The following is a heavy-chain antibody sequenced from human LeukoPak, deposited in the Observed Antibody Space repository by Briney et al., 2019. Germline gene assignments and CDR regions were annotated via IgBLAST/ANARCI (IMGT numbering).Heavy chain of an antibody. D-gene: IGHD6-19*01. J-gene: IGHJ6*02. CDR2: INHSGST. CDR1: GGSFSGYY. Sequence: PSETLSLTCAVYGGSFSGYYWSWIRQPPGKGLEWIGEINHSGSTNYNPSLKSRVTISVDTSKNQFSLKLSSVTAADTAVYYCASTPFVAVAGIKVCYYGMDVWGQGTTVTVSS. CDR3: ASTPFVAVAGIKVCYYGMDV. V-gene: IGHV4-34*01.